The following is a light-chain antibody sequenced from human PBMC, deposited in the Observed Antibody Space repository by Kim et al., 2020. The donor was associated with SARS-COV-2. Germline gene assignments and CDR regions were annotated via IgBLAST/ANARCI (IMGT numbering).Light chain of an antibody. CDR1: GEKY. J-gene: IGLJ3*02. CDR3: QAWDSTTWV. V-gene: IGLV3-1*01. CDR2: QDN. Sequence: GEKYACWYQQKPGHSPVLVIYQDNNRPSGIPERFSGSSSGNTATLTISGTQAMDEADYFCQAWDSTTWVFGGGTQLTVL.